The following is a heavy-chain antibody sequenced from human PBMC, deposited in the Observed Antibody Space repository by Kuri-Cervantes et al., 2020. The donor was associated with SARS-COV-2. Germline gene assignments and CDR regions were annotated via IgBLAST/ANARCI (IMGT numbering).Heavy chain of an antibody. D-gene: IGHD3-10*01. CDR3: AREPSGDGDYYYYYGMDV. CDR1: GFTFSSYA. Sequence: GESLKISCAASGFTFSSYAMHWVRQAPGKGLEWVAVISYDGSNKYYADSVKGRFTISRDNSKNTLYLQMNSLRAEDTAAYYCAREPSGDGDYYYYYGMDVWGQGTTVTVSS. CDR2: ISYDGSNK. V-gene: IGHV3-30-3*01. J-gene: IGHJ6*02.